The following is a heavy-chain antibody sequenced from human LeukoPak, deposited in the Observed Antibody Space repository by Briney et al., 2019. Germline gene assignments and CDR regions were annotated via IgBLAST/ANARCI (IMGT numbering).Heavy chain of an antibody. D-gene: IGHD2-15*01. CDR1: GGSISSGDYY. V-gene: IGHV4-30-4*01. CDR3: ARVRSRLLGLDY. Sequence: SQTLSLTCTVSGGSISSGDYYWSWIRQPPGKGLEWIGYIYYSGSTYYNPSLKSRDTISVDTSKNQFSLKLSSVTAADTAVYYCARVRSRLLGLDYWGQGTLVTVSS. CDR2: IYYSGST. J-gene: IGHJ4*02.